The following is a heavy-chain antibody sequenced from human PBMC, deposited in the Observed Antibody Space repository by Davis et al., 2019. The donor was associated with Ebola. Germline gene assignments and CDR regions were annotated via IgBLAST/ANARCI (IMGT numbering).Heavy chain of an antibody. CDR1: GGSFSGYY. D-gene: IGHD5-24*01. Sequence: MPSETLSLTCAVYGGSFSGYYWSWIRQPPGKGLEWIGSIYYSGSTYYNPSLKSRVTISVDTSKNQFSLKLSSVTAADTAVYCCARQRRGWLQFGVDYWGQGTLVTVSS. V-gene: IGHV4-34*01. J-gene: IGHJ4*02. CDR2: IYYSGST. CDR3: ARQRRGWLQFGVDY.